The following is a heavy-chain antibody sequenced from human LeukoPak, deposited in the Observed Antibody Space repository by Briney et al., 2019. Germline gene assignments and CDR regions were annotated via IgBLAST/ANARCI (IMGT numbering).Heavy chain of an antibody. J-gene: IGHJ4*02. V-gene: IGHV4-59*01. CDR2: IYYSGST. CDR1: GGSISSYY. CDR3: ASAGYCSGGTCYSLHDY. Sequence: SETLSLTCTVSGGSISSYYWSWIRQPPGKGLEWIGYIYYSGSTNYNPSLKSRVTISVDTSKNQFSLKLSSVTAADTAVYYCASAGYCSGGTCYSLHDYWGQGTLVTVSS. D-gene: IGHD2-15*01.